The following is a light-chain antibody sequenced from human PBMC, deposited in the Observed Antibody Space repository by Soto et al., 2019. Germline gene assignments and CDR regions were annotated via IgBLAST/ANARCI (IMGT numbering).Light chain of an antibody. CDR1: QSVSSD. V-gene: IGKV3-15*01. J-gene: IGKJ1*01. Sequence: EIVMTQSPATLSVSPGERATLSCRASQSVSSDLAWYQQKPGQAPRLLIYGASTRATGIPARFSGSGSGTEFTLTISSQQSEDFAIYHCQQYSNCPWTFGQGTKVEIK. CDR2: GAS. CDR3: QQYSNCPWT.